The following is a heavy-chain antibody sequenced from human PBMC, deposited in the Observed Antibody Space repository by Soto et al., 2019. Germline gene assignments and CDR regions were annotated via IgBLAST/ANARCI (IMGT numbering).Heavy chain of an antibody. CDR2: INHGGTS. CDR1: GGSFSGYY. D-gene: IGHD3-16*01. V-gene: IGHV4-34*01. Sequence: SETLSLTCAVHGGSFSGYYWDWIRQPPGKGLEWIGEINHGGTSNYNPSLKSRAIISVDTSKNQFSLKLTSVTAEDTALYFCGGSSFLGSGDFFHVWDVGGKGTTV. CDR3: GGSSFLGSGDFFHVWDV. J-gene: IGHJ6*03.